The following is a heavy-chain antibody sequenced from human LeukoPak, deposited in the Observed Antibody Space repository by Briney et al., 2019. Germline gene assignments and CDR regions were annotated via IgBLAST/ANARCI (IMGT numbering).Heavy chain of an antibody. J-gene: IGHJ4*02. CDR3: ARGRGGYDSSGYFAKGDY. D-gene: IGHD3-22*01. Sequence: GGSLRLSCAASGFTFSGYWMHWVRQVPGKGLVWVSRINTDGSSTSYADSVKGRFTISRDNSKNTLFLQMNSLRVEDTAVYYCARGRGGYDSSGYFAKGDYWGQGTLVTVSS. CDR2: INTDGSST. V-gene: IGHV3-74*01. CDR1: GFTFSGYW.